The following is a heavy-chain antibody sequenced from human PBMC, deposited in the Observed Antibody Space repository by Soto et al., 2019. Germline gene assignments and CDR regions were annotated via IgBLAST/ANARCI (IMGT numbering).Heavy chain of an antibody. V-gene: IGHV4-39*01. J-gene: IGHJ4*02. CDR2: IFCTGRT. Sequence: PSETLSLTCTVSDGSISTSSYYWGWIRQSPGKGLEWIGTIFCTGRTYQNPSLESRVTLSVDTSKNQFSLHLTSVTAADTAVYYCTRHHPHHYDSSGYFDYWGQGTLVTVSS. CDR1: DGSISTSSYY. CDR3: TRHHPHHYDSSGYFDY. D-gene: IGHD3-22*01.